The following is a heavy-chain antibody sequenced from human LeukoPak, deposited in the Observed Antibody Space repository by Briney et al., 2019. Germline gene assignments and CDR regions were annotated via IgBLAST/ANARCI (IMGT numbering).Heavy chain of an antibody. CDR2: ISSSGGST. CDR1: GFTFSSYA. Sequence: GGSLRLSCAASGFTFSSYAMSWVRQAPGKGLEGASTISSSGGSTYYADSVKGRFTISRDNSKNTLFLQMNSLRVEDTAVYYCARDKYNSGGDSWGQGTLVTVPS. CDR3: ARDKYNSGGDS. J-gene: IGHJ4*02. V-gene: IGHV3-23*01. D-gene: IGHD6-19*01.